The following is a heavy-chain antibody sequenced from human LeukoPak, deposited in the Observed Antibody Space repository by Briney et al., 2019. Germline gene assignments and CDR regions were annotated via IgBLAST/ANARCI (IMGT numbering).Heavy chain of an antibody. J-gene: IGHJ6*02. CDR3: ARGLGPRYCSSTSCYGLTISSRPWGMDV. CDR1: GGSISSGGYY. Sequence: PSQTLSLTCTVSGGSISSGGYYWSWIRQHPGKGLEWIGYIYYSGSTYYNPSLKSRVTISVDTSKNQFSLKLSSVTAADTAVYYCARGLGPRYCSSTSCYGLTISSRPWGMDVWGQGTTVTVSS. CDR2: IYYSGST. V-gene: IGHV4-31*03. D-gene: IGHD2-2*01.